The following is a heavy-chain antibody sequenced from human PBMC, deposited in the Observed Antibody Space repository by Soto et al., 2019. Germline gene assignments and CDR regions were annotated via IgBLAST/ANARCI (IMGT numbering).Heavy chain of an antibody. Sequence: EAELLESGGGLVQPGGSLRLSCAASGFTFSTYAMSWVRQAPGKGLEWVSGISYSGGGTYYPDSVKGRFTISRDKCQNTLYLQIDGRRTDDTAVYYCTKDQHSSGWYYFALWGLGTLVTVSS. CDR1: GFTFSTYA. CDR2: ISYSGGGT. D-gene: IGHD6-19*01. J-gene: IGHJ4*02. V-gene: IGHV3-23*01. CDR3: TKDQHSSGWYYFAL.